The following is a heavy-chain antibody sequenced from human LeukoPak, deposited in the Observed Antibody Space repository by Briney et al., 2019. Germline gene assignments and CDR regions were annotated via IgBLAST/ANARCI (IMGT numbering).Heavy chain of an antibody. D-gene: IGHD3-10*01. V-gene: IGHV3-23*01. CDR1: GFTFSSYA. Sequence: GGSLRLSCAASGFTFSSYAMSWVRQAPGKGLEWVSAISGSGGSTYYADSVKGRFTISRDNAKNSLFLQMSSLRAEDTAVYYCARGGSGSYYTIFDYWGQGTLVTVSS. CDR3: ARGGSGSYYTIFDY. J-gene: IGHJ4*02. CDR2: ISGSGGST.